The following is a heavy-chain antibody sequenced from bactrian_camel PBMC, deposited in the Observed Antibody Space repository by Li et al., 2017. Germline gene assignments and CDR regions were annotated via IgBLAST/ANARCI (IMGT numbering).Heavy chain of an antibody. Sequence: DVQLVESGGGLVQPGGSLRLSCAASGFTFSTYDMTWVRQAPGKGLEWVSTIRSGGGNTYYRDSVKGRFTVSRDNAKNTLYLQMNSLKSEDTAVYYCAVDWRGYYHIPYWGLGTQVTVS. V-gene: IGHV3S40*01. CDR1: GFTFSTYD. J-gene: IGHJ4*01. CDR2: IRSGGGNT. D-gene: IGHD1*01. CDR3: AVDWRGYYHIPY.